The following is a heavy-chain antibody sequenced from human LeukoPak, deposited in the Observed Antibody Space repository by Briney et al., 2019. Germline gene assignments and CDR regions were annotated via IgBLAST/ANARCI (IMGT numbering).Heavy chain of an antibody. D-gene: IGHD3-10*01. V-gene: IGHV1-24*01. Sequence: SVKVSCKVSGDTLSELTMHWVRQAPGKGLEWMGGFDPGAGEILYAQQFQGRVTMTEDTSTDTAYMELTSLRSEDSGVYFCAAGGIYSLLDYWGQGTLVTVSS. CDR2: FDPGAGEI. CDR3: AAGGIYSLLDY. CDR1: GDTLSELT. J-gene: IGHJ4*02.